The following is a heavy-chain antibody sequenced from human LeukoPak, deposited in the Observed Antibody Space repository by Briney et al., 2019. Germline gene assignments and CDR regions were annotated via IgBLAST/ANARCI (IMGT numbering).Heavy chain of an antibody. CDR1: GGSISSNSYY. CDR2: IYYSGST. J-gene: IGHJ4*02. Sequence: SETLSLTCTVSGGSISSNSYYWGWIRQPPGKGLEWIGSIYYSGSTYYNPSLKSRVTISVDTSKNQFSLKLSSVTAADTAVYYCARHGAGFAMVRGAFGYWGQGTLVTVSS. CDR3: ARHGAGFAMVRGAFGY. D-gene: IGHD3-10*01. V-gene: IGHV4-39*01.